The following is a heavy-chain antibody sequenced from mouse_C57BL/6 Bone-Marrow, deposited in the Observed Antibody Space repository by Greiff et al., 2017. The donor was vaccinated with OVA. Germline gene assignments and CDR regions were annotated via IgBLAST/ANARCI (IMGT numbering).Heavy chain of an antibody. Sequence: EVMLVESGGGLVKPGGSLKLSCAASGFTFSSYAMSWVRQTPEKRLEWVATISDGGSYTYYPDNVKGRFTISRDNAKNNLYLQMSHLKSEDTAMYYCARALYYYGSSYNAMDYWGQGTSVTVSS. J-gene: IGHJ4*01. D-gene: IGHD1-1*01. V-gene: IGHV5-4*03. CDR2: ISDGGSYT. CDR1: GFTFSSYA. CDR3: ARALYYYGSSYNAMDY.